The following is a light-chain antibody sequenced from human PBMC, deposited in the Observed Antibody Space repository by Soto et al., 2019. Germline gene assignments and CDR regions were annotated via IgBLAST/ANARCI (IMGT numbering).Light chain of an antibody. Sequence: QSVLTQPPSVSGAPGQRVTISCTGSSSNIGAGYDVHWYQHLPGTAPKLLIYFNNNRPSGVPDRFSGSKSGTSASLAITGLQAEDEADYYCQYYYSSLSGSAVFGGGTKVTVL. CDR2: FNN. CDR3: QYYYSSLSGSAV. J-gene: IGLJ2*01. CDR1: SSNIGAGYD. V-gene: IGLV1-40*01.